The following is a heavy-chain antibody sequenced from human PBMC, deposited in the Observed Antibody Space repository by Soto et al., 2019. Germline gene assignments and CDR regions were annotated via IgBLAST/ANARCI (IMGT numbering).Heavy chain of an antibody. V-gene: IGHV3-23*01. CDR3: AKDQFVVAVAGSDY. CDR1: GFTFSSYA. CDR2: ISGSGGST. J-gene: IGHJ4*02. Sequence: PGGSLRLSCAASGFTFSSYAMSWVRQAPGKGLEWVSAISGSGGSTYYADSEKGRITISRDNSKNTLYLQMNSLRAEDTAVYYCAKDQFVVAVAGSDYWGQGTLVTVSS. D-gene: IGHD6-19*01.